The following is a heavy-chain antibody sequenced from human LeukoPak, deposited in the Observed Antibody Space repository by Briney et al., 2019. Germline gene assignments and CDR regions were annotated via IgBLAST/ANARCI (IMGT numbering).Heavy chain of an antibody. CDR3: AREDYYDSSGPYSRAFDI. J-gene: IGHJ3*02. CDR1: GGSISRSSYY. D-gene: IGHD3-22*01. V-gene: IGHV4-39*07. CDR2: IYYSGST. Sequence: SETLSRTCTVSGGSISRSSYYWGWIRQPPGKGLEWIGSIYYSGSTYYNPSLKSRVTISVDTSKNQFSLKLSSVTAADTAVYYCAREDYYDSSGPYSRAFDIWGQGTMVTVSS.